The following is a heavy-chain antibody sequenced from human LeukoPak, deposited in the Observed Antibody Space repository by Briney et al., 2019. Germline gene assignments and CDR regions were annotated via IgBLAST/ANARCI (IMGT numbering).Heavy chain of an antibody. D-gene: IGHD2-8*01. Sequence: GGSLRLSCAASGFTFDDYAMHWVRQAPGKGLEWVSGISWNSGSIGYADSVKGRLTISRDNAKNSLYLQMNSLRAEDTALYYCAKALMKGYYYYGMDVWGQGTTVTVSS. CDR1: GFTFDDYA. V-gene: IGHV3-9*01. CDR3: AKALMKGYYYYGMDV. J-gene: IGHJ6*02. CDR2: ISWNSGSI.